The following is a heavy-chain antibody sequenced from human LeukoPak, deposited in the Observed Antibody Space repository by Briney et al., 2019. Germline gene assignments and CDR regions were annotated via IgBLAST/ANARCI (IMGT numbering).Heavy chain of an antibody. D-gene: IGHD1-1*01. Sequence: PSETLSLTCTVSGGSISSGGYYWSWIRQHPGKGLEWIGYIYYSGSTYYNPSLKSRVTISVDTSKNQFSLKLSSVTAADTAVYYCARDEWKGAWFDPWGQGTLVTVSS. V-gene: IGHV4-31*03. J-gene: IGHJ5*02. CDR1: GGSISSGGYY. CDR3: ARDEWKGAWFDP. CDR2: IYYSGST.